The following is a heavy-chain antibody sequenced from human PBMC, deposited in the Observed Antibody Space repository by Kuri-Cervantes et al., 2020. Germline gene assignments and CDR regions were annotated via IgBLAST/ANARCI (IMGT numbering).Heavy chain of an antibody. CDR1: GFTFSNYA. J-gene: IGHJ6*02. D-gene: IGHD3-10*01. CDR3: ARDGGSGSYYIAYYYYGMDV. Sequence: GGSLRLSCAASGFTFSNYAMSWVRQAPGKGLEWVSGISASGASTYYADSLKGRFTISRDASKNTLDLQMNSLRAEDTAVYYCARDGGSGSYYIAYYYYGMDVWGQGTTVTVSS. V-gene: IGHV3-23*01. CDR2: ISASGAST.